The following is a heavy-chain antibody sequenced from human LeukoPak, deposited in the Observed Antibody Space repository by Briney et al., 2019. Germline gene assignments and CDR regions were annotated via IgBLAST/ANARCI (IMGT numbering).Heavy chain of an antibody. CDR1: GGSFSGYY. D-gene: IGHD3-16*02. Sequence: SETLSLTCAVYGGSFSGYYWTWIRQPPGKGLEWIGEINHSGSTNYNPSLKSRVTISVDTSKSQFSLKLSSVTAADTAVYYCARSYLGVTFGGVISEAYFDYWGQGTLVTVSS. J-gene: IGHJ4*02. CDR3: ARSYLGVTFGGVISEAYFDY. CDR2: INHSGST. V-gene: IGHV4-34*01.